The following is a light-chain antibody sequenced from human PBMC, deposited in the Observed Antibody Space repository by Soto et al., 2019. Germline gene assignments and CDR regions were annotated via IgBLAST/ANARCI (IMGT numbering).Light chain of an antibody. CDR2: LNSDGSH. Sequence: QSVLTQSPSASASLGASVKLTCTLSSGHSSYAIAWHQQQPEKGPRYLMKLNSDGSHSKGDGNPDRFSGSSSGAERYLTISGLQSEDEADYYCQTWGTGIQGVFGGGTKVTVL. CDR3: QTWGTGIQGV. CDR1: SGHSSYA. V-gene: IGLV4-69*01. J-gene: IGLJ3*02.